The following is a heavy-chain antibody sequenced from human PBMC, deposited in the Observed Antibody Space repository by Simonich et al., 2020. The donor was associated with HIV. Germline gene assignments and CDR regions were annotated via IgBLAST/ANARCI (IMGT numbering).Heavy chain of an antibody. CDR1: GFTFSSYA. V-gene: IGHV3-30*07. CDR3: ASGGSISSVWADDY. CDR2: ISYDGSNK. Sequence: QVQLVESGGGVVQPGRSLRLSCAASGFTFSSYAMHWVRQAPGKGLGWVAVISYDGSNKYYADSVKGRFTISRDNAKNTLYLQRNSLRAEDTAVYYCASGGSISSVWADDYWGQGTLVTVSS. D-gene: IGHD3-16*01. J-gene: IGHJ4*02.